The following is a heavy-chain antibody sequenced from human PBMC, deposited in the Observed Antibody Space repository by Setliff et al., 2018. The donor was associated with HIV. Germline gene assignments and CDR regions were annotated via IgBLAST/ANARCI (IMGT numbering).Heavy chain of an antibody. J-gene: IGHJ6*03. CDR1: GGSISSGGYY. D-gene: IGHD3-10*01. CDR3: TREWRGRYYYYMDV. V-gene: IGHV4-31*03. CDR2: IYYSGSA. Sequence: PSETLSLTCTVSGGSISSGGYYWSWIRQHPEKGLEWIGYIYYSGSAYYNPSLKSRVTIALDTSKNQFSLKLTSMTAADTAVYYCTREWRGRYYYYMDVWGKGTTVTVSS.